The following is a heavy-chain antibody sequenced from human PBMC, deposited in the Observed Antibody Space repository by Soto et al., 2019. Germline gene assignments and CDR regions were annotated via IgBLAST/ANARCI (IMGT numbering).Heavy chain of an antibody. CDR1: GFTFNNYA. CDR3: AKDGGDFWTGSSRLNYFDP. V-gene: IGHV3-23*01. J-gene: IGHJ5*02. D-gene: IGHD3-3*01. CDR2: ISGSGGST. Sequence: PGGSLRLSCAASGFTFNNYAMNWVRQAPGKGLEWVSAISGSGGSTNYADSVKGRFTISRDNSKNTLYLQMNTLRAEDTAVYYCAKDGGDFWTGSSRLNYFDPWGQGTLVTVSS.